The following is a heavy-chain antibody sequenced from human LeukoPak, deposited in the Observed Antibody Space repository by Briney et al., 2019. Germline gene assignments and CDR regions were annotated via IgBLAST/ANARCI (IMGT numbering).Heavy chain of an antibody. D-gene: IGHD7-27*01. CDR3: ARGALGINY. J-gene: IGHJ4*02. CDR1: GGSFSGYY. V-gene: IGHV4-34*01. CDR2: INHSGST. Sequence: SETLSLTCAVYGGSFSGYYWSWIRQPPGKGLEWIGEINHSGSTNYNPSLKSRVTISVDTSKNQFSLKLSSVTAADTAVYYCARGALGINYWGQGTLVTVSS.